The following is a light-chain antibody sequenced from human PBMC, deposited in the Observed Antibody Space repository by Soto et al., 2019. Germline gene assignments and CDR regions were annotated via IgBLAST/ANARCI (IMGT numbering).Light chain of an antibody. V-gene: IGKV4-1*01. CDR3: QQEYTTAPFT. Sequence: DIVMTQSPDSLAVSLGERATINCKASQSVVYSSNTKNYLAWYQQKSGQPPKLLIHWASTRESGVPDRFSGSGSGTDFTLSSSSLQTEDVAFYDCQQEYTTAPFTFGQGTKLEIK. CDR1: QSVVYSSNTKNY. J-gene: IGKJ2*01. CDR2: WAS.